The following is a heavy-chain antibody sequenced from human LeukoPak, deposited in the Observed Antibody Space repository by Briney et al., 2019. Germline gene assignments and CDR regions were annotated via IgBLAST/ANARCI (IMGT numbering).Heavy chain of an antibody. V-gene: IGHV3-21*01. CDR2: INRGSSFI. D-gene: IGHD2-2*01. CDR1: GFTFSSYS. Sequence: GGSLRLSCAASGFTFSSYSMNWVRQSPGKGLEWVSAINRGSSFIKYGDSVKGRFTISRDNAKNSLYLQMNRLRAEDTAVYYCAREVSSVVVPAANSVDYWGQGTLVTVSS. CDR3: AREVSSVVVPAANSVDY. J-gene: IGHJ4*02.